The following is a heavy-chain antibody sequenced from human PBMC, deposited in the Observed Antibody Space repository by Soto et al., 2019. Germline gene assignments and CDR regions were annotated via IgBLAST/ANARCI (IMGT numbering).Heavy chain of an antibody. CDR3: ARDNPYTNSCGNWFDP. V-gene: IGHV1-69*01. J-gene: IGHJ5*02. Sequence: QVRLVQSGAEVKKPGSSVKVSCKASGGTFSNYAITWLRLAPGQGLEWLGGIIPVFGTVNYAQKFRGRVTITADESTSTAYMELNRLRSADTAVYYCARDNPYTNSCGNWFDPWGQGTLVIVS. CDR1: GGTFSNYA. D-gene: IGHD6-13*01. CDR2: IIPVFGTV.